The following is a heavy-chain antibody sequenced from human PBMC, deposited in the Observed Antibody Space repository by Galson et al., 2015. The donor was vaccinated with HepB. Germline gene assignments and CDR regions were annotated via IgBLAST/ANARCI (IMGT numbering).Heavy chain of an antibody. V-gene: IGHV1-8*01. CDR2: MKPNSGNT. Sequence: SVEVSCKASGYTFPSYDINWGRQATGQGLEWMGWMKPNSGNTGYAQKFQGRVTMTRNTSISTAYMELSSLRSEDTAVYYCARAKKARPPQYYFDYWGQGTLVTVSS. D-gene: IGHD1-26*01. CDR3: ARAKKARPPQYYFDY. J-gene: IGHJ4*02. CDR1: GYTFPSYD.